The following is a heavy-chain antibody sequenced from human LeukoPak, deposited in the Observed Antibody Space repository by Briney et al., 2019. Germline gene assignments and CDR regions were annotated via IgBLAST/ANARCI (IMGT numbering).Heavy chain of an antibody. CDR3: ARDNRGYYDSSGYSP. J-gene: IGHJ4*02. V-gene: IGHV4-4*02. CDR2: IYHSGST. D-gene: IGHD3-22*01. CDR1: GGSISSSNW. Sequence: SGALSLTCAVSGGSISSSNWWSWVRQPPGKGLEWIGEIYHSGSTNYNPSLKSRVTISVDKSKNQFSLKLSSVTAADTAVYYCARDNRGYYDSSGYSPWGQGTLVTVSS.